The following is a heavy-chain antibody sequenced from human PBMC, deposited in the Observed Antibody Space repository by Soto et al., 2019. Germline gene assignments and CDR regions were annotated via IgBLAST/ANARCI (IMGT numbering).Heavy chain of an antibody. CDR1: GASISGFY. Sequence: SETLSLTCTVSGASISGFYWSWIRKSAGKGLEWLGRIYATGTTDYNPSLKSRVMMSVDTSKKQFSLKLRSVTAADTAVYYCVRDGTKTLRDWFDPWGQGISVTVSS. CDR2: IYATGTT. J-gene: IGHJ5*02. CDR3: VRDGTKTLRDWFDP. V-gene: IGHV4-4*07. D-gene: IGHD1-1*01.